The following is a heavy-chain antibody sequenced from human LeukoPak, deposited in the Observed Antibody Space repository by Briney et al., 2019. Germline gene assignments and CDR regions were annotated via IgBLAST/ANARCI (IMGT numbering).Heavy chain of an antibody. J-gene: IGHJ4*02. V-gene: IGHV3-23*01. CDR2: ISGSGGST. D-gene: IGHD5-24*01. CDR1: GFTFSSYG. Sequence: GGSLRLSCAASGFTFSSYGMSWVRQAPGKGLEWVSAISGSGGSTYYADSVKGRFTISRDNSRNTVYLQMNSLRAEDTAVYYCAKDDRWLQFCCWGQGTLVTVSA. CDR3: AKDDRWLQFCC.